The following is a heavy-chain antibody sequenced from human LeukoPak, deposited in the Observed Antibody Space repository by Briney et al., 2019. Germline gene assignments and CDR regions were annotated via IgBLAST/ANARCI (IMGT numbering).Heavy chain of an antibody. CDR3: ARSLRYFDWTEGGLDV. CDR1: ADPISLYF. V-gene: IGHV4-59*01. J-gene: IGHJ6*02. CDR2: IDDSGNT. D-gene: IGHD3-9*01. Sequence: SETLSLTCSVSADPISLYFWSWIRQSPGKGLEWIGYIDDSGNTNYHPSLKSRVTISVDTSTNQFSLKLRSVTAADTAVYYCARSLRYFDWTEGGLDVWGQGTTVTVSS.